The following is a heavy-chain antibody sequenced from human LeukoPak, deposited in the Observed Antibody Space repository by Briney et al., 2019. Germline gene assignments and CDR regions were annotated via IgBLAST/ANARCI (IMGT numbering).Heavy chain of an antibody. Sequence: ASVKVSCKASGYTFTSYAMYWVRQAPGQRLEWMGWINAGNGNTKYSQKFQGRVTITRDTSASTAYMELSSLRSEDTAVYYCARVQSAYCSSTSCYGGYFDYWGQGTLVTVSS. J-gene: IGHJ4*02. CDR1: GYTFTSYA. CDR2: INAGNGNT. D-gene: IGHD2-2*01. CDR3: ARVQSAYCSSTSCYGGYFDY. V-gene: IGHV1-3*01.